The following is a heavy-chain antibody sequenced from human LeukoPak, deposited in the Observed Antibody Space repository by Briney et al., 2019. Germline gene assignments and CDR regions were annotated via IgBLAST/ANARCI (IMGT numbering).Heavy chain of an antibody. Sequence: GGSLRLSCAASGFTFNSYWMRWVRQAPGKGLVWVSAISGSGGSTYYADSVKGRFTISRDNSKNTLYLQMNSLRAEDTAVYYCAKHQGQIAAAGTDYWGQGTLVTVSS. CDR2: ISGSGGST. CDR3: AKHQGQIAAAGTDY. J-gene: IGHJ4*02. D-gene: IGHD6-13*01. V-gene: IGHV3-23*01. CDR1: GFTFNSYW.